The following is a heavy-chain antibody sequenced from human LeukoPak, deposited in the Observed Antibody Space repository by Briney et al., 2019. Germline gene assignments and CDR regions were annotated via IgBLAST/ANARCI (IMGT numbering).Heavy chain of an antibody. CDR3: ARDAAYYYDSSGLFDY. CDR2: IYTSGST. V-gene: IGHV4-61*02. CDR1: GGSISSGSYY. J-gene: IGHJ4*02. Sequence: SQTLSLTCTVSGGSISSGSYYWSWIPQPPGKGLEWIGRIYTSGSTNYNPSLKSRVTISVDTSKNQFSLKLSSVTAADTAVYYCARDAAYYYDSSGLFDYWGQGTLVTVSS. D-gene: IGHD3-22*01.